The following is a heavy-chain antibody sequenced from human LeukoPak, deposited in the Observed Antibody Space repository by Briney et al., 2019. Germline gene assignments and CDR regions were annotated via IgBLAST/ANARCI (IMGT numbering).Heavy chain of an antibody. J-gene: IGHJ4*02. CDR1: GGSISSYY. CDR3: ARGDHPYYFDY. Sequence: SETLSLTCTVSGGSISSYYWSWIRQPPGKGLEWIGYIYHSGNTNYNPSLKSRVTISVDTSKNQFSLKLSSVTAADTAVYFCARGDHPYYFDYWGQGTLVTVSS. CDR2: IYHSGNT. D-gene: IGHD1-14*01. V-gene: IGHV4-59*01.